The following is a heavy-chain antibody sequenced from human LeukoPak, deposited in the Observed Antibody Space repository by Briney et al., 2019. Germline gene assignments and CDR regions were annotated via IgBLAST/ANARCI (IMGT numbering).Heavy chain of an antibody. CDR2: ISDSGRGT. CDR3: ATQYQLLYAYFDY. CDR1: GFTFSNYA. V-gene: IGHV3-23*01. J-gene: IGHJ4*02. Sequence: GGSLRLSCAASGFTFSNYAMSWVRQTPGKGLEWVSTISDSGRGTYFADSVKGRFTISRDNSKNTLYLQMNSLRAEDTAVYYCATQYQLLYAYFDYWGQGTLVTVSS. D-gene: IGHD2-2*02.